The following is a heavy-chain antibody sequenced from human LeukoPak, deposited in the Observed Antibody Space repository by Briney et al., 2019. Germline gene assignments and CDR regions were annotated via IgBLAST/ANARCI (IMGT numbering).Heavy chain of an antibody. V-gene: IGHV4-59*12. CDR2: IYYSGST. CDR3: ARGMNSGYDNDAFDS. J-gene: IGHJ3*02. CDR1: GGFISSYY. Sequence: SETLSLTRTVSGGFISSYYWSWIRQPPGKGLEGMGYIYYSGSTNYNPSLKSRVTISVDTSKNQFSLKLSSVTAADTAVYYCARGMNSGYDNDAFDSWGQGTMVTVAS. D-gene: IGHD5-12*01.